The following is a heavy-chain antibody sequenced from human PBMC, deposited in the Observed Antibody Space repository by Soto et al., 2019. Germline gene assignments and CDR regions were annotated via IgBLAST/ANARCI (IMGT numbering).Heavy chain of an antibody. J-gene: IGHJ5*02. CDR3: ARVPGPYNWFDP. V-gene: IGHV4-4*02. CDR2: IYHSGST. CDR1: GGSISSSNW. Sequence: SETLSLTCAVSGGSISSSNWWSWVRQPPGKGLEWIGEIYHSGSTNYNPSLKSRVTISVDKSKNQSSLKLSSVTAADTAVYYWARVPGPYNWFDPWGQGTLVTVSS.